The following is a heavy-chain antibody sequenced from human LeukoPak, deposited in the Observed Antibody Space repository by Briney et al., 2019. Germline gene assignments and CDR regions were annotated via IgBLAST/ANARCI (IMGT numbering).Heavy chain of an antibody. CDR1: GFTFSSYA. J-gene: IGHJ5*02. V-gene: IGHV3-23*01. CDR3: AKACSYRDIVVVPAAANWFDP. Sequence: GGSLRLSCAASGFTFSSYAMSWVRQAPGKGLEWVSAISGSGGSTYYADSVKGRFTISRDNSKNTLYLQMNSLRAEDTAVYYCAKACSYRDIVVVPAAANWFDPWGQGTLVTVSS. D-gene: IGHD2-2*01. CDR2: ISGSGGST.